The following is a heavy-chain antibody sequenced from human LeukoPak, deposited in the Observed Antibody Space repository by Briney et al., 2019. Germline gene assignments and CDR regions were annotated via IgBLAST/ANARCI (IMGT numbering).Heavy chain of an antibody. CDR2: INWNGGST. CDR3: ARAGLYNWNYEGTAFFDY. V-gene: IGHV3-20*04. D-gene: IGHD1-7*01. J-gene: IGHJ4*02. Sequence: GGSLRLSCAASGFTFSSYWMSWVRQAPGKGLEWVSGINWNGGSTGYADSVKGRFTISRDNAKNSLYLQMNSLRAEDTALYYCARAGLYNWNYEGTAFFDYWGQGTLVTVSS. CDR1: GFTFSSYW.